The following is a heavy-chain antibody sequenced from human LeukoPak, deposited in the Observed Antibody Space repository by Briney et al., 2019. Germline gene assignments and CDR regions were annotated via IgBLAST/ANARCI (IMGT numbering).Heavy chain of an antibody. CDR1: GGSFSGHY. J-gene: IGHJ6*03. V-gene: IGHV4-34*01. Sequence: PSETLSLTCAVYGGSFSGHYWSWIRQPPGKGLEWIGEINHSGSTNYNPSLKSRVTISVDTSKNQSSLKLSSVTAADTAVYYCARLGPNYYDSSGYRGNYYYMDVWGKGTTVTISS. CDR3: ARLGPNYYDSSGYRGNYYYMDV. CDR2: INHSGST. D-gene: IGHD3-22*01.